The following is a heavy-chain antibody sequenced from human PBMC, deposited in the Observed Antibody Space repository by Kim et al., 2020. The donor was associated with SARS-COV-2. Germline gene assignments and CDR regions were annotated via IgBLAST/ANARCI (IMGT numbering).Heavy chain of an antibody. J-gene: IGHJ4*02. CDR3: AKDINDFESLGFDY. CDR1: GFTFDDYA. CDR2: MSWNSGSI. Sequence: GGSLRLSCAASGFTFDDYAMHWVRQAPGKGLEWVSGMSWNSGSIGYADSVKGRFTISRDNAKNSLYLQMNSLRAEDTALYYCAKDINDFESLGFDYWGQGTLVTVSS. D-gene: IGHD3-3*01. V-gene: IGHV3-9*01.